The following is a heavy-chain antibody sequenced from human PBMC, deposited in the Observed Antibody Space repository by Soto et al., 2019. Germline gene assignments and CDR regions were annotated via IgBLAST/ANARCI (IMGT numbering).Heavy chain of an antibody. V-gene: IGHV1-69*06. CDR2: IIPIFDTA. J-gene: IGHJ4*02. D-gene: IGHD2-2*01. CDR1: GGTFSSYA. Sequence: QVQLVQSGAEVKKPGSSVKVSCKASGGTFSSYAISWVRQAPGQGLEWMGGIIPIFDTANYAQKFQGRVTITADKSTSTAYMELSSLRSEDTAVYYCASGLGYCSSTSCQTEMYFDYWGQGTLVTVSS. CDR3: ASGLGYCSSTSCQTEMYFDY.